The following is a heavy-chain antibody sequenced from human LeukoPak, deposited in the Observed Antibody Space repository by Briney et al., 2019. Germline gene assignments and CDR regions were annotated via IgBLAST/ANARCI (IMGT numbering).Heavy chain of an antibody. CDR2: IYYSGST. J-gene: IGHJ4*02. CDR3: ARVTSGDFWSGPGKYYFDY. V-gene: IGHV4-59*01. D-gene: IGHD3-3*01. CDR1: GGSISSNY. Sequence: KPSETLSLTCTVSGGSISSNYWSWIRQPPGKGLEWIGYIYYSGSTNYNPSLKSRVTISVDTSKNQFSLKLSSVTAADTAVYYCARVTSGDFWSGPGKYYFDYWGQGTLVTVSS.